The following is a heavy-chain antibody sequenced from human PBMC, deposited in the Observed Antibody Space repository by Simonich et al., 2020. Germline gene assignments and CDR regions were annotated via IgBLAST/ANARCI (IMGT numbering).Heavy chain of an antibody. V-gene: IGHV3-30*07. D-gene: IGHD7-27*01. CDR1: GFTFSSYA. CDR2: KSYDGNNK. CDR3: ARDRNWGWFDP. Sequence: QVQLVESGGGVVQPGRSLRLSCAASGFTFSSYAMHWVRQAPGKGLKWVAVKSYDGNNKYYADSVKGRFTISRDNSKNTLYLQMNSLRAEDTAVYYCARDRNWGWFDPWGQGTLVTVSS. J-gene: IGHJ5*02.